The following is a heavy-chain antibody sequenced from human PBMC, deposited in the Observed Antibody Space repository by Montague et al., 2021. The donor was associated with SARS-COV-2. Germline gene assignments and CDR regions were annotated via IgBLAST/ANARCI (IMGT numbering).Heavy chain of an antibody. D-gene: IGHD2-2*01. CDR3: ARDGDIVVVNDALDI. Sequence: SLRLSCAVSGFIFSSYAMHWVRQAPGKGLEWVAVISYDGSNKYYADSVKGRFTISRDNSKNTLYLQMNSLRAEDTAVYYCARDGDIVVVNDALDIWGQGTMVTVSS. CDR1: GFIFSSYA. V-gene: IGHV3-30-3*01. J-gene: IGHJ3*02. CDR2: ISYDGSNK.